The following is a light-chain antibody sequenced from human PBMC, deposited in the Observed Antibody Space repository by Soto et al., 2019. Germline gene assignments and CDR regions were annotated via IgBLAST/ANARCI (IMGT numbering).Light chain of an antibody. Sequence: QLVLTQSPSASASLGASVKHTCTLRSGHSSYAIAWHQRQPEKGPRYLMKVTSDGSHSKGDGIHDRFSGSGSGAERYLTIASFGADDEADYYCQTCDTGIHVFGSGTKLTV. V-gene: IGLV4-69*01. CDR3: QTCDTGIHV. CDR1: SGHSSYA. J-gene: IGLJ1*01. CDR2: VTSDGSH.